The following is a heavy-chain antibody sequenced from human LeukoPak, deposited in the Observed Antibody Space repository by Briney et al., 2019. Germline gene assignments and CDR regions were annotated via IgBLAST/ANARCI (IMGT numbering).Heavy chain of an antibody. D-gene: IGHD5-24*01. CDR3: ANRGY. CDR2: ITWNGGSI. J-gene: IGHJ4*02. CDR1: GLTFDDYA. Sequence: PGGSLRLSCAASGLTFDDYAMHWVRQAPGKGLEWVSGITWNGGSIGYADSVKGRFTISRDNSKNTLYLQMNSLRAEDTAVYYCANRGYWGQGTLVTVSS. V-gene: IGHV3-9*01.